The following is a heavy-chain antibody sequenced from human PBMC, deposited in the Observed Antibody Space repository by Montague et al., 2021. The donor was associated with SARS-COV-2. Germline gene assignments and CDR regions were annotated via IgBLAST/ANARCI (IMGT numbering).Heavy chain of an antibody. CDR3: ARDGGINSRPRPHTFHY. V-gene: IGHV6-1*01. CDR2: TYYRSKWYN. D-gene: IGHD3-10*01. J-gene: IGHJ4*02. Sequence: CAISGDSVSSNSAAWNWIRQSPSRGLEWLGRTYYRSKWYNDYAVSVKSRITINPDTSKSQFSLQLNSVTPEDTAVYYCARDGGINSRPRPHTFHYWGQGTLVTVSS. CDR1: GDSVSSNSAA.